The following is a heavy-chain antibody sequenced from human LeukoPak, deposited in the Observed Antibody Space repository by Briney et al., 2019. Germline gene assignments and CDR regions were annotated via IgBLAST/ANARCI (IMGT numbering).Heavy chain of an antibody. Sequence: GGSLRLSCAASGFTFSTYSMNWVRQVPGKGLEWVSSISSSCSYIYYADSVKGRFTISRDNANNSLYPQMNSLRAEDTAVYYCARDFFPDAFDIWGQGTMVTVSS. CDR2: ISSSCSYI. D-gene: IGHD3-3*01. V-gene: IGHV3-21*01. J-gene: IGHJ3*02. CDR3: ARDFFPDAFDI. CDR1: GFTFSTYS.